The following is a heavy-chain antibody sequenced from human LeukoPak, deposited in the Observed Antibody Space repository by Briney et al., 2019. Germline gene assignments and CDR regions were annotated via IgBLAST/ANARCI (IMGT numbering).Heavy chain of an antibody. J-gene: IGHJ4*02. Sequence: SVKVSCKASGGTFSSYAISWVRQAPGQGLEWMGRIIPIFGIANYAQKFQSRVTITADKSTSTAYMELSSLRSEDTAVYYCASLIVGPIPSDYWGQGTLVTVSS. D-gene: IGHD1-26*01. V-gene: IGHV1-69*04. CDR3: ASLIVGPIPSDY. CDR1: GGTFSSYA. CDR2: IIPIFGIA.